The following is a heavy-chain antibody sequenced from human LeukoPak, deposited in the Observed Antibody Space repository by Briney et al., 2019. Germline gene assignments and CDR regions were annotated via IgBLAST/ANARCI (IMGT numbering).Heavy chain of an antibody. J-gene: IGHJ4*02. V-gene: IGHV1-69*06. D-gene: IGHD2-21*02. CDR3: ATVGVSSDSYCPTLFY. Sequence: ASVKVSCKASGGTFSSYAISWVRQAPGQGLEWMGGIIPMFGTANYAQKFQGRVTMTEDTSTDTAYMELSSLRSEDTAVYYCATVGVSSDSYCPTLFYWGQGTLVTVSS. CDR1: GGTFSSYA. CDR2: IIPMFGTA.